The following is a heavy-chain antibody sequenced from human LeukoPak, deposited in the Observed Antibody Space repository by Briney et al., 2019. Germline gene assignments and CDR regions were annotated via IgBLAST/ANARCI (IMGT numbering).Heavy chain of an antibody. CDR3: ARTSFRSTRKIDHFDY. V-gene: IGHV3-33*01. J-gene: IGHJ4*02. D-gene: IGHD2-2*01. Sequence: GRSLRLSCAASGFTFSSYGMHWVRQATGKGLEWVAVIWYDGSNKYYADSVKGRFTISRDNSKNTLYLQMNSLRAEDTAVYYCARTSFRSTRKIDHFDYWGQGTLVTVSS. CDR1: GFTFSSYG. CDR2: IWYDGSNK.